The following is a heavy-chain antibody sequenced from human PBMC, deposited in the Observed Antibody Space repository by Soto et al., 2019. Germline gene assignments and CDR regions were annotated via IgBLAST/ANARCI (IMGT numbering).Heavy chain of an antibody. CDR1: GGSLSGYY. CDR3: AKVTRRHGILYAMDV. J-gene: IGHJ6*02. Sequence: SETLSLTCAVYGGSLSGYYWSWIRQPPGKGLEWIGEINHSGSTNYNPSLKSRVTISVDTSKNQFSLKLSSVTAEDTAVYYCAKVTRRHGILYAMDVWGQGTTVTVSS. D-gene: IGHD1-1*01. CDR2: INHSGST. V-gene: IGHV4-34*01.